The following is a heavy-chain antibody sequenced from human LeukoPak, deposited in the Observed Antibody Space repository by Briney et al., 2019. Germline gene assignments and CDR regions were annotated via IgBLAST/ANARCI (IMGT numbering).Heavy chain of an antibody. J-gene: IGHJ5*01. CDR2: ISDTGGGT. Sequence: GGSLRLTCAASGFTFSSYAMHWVRQAPGKGLEWDSTISDTGGGTYYADSVKGRFLISRDNSKNTLYLQMNSLRAEDTAVYYCAKVAPGSYYEDSWGQGTLVTVSS. D-gene: IGHD3-10*01. CDR1: GFTFSSYA. CDR3: AKVAPGSYYEDS. V-gene: IGHV3-23*01.